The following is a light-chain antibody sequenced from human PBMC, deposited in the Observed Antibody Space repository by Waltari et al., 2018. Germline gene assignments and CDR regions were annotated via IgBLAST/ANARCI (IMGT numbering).Light chain of an antibody. CDR3: QQYGSSSWT. J-gene: IGKJ1*01. CDR2: HAS. V-gene: IGKV3-20*01. CDR1: QSVPTNY. Sequence: EIVLTQSPGSLYLSPAERATLSGRAAQSVPTNYLACYQQKPGQTPSLLFYHASRRAPGIPARISSSRSCTDFTLTISRLEPEDAAVYYCQQYGSSSWTFGQGTKVEIK.